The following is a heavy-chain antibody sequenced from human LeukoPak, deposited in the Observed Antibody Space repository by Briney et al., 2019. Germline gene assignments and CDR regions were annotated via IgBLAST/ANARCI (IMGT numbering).Heavy chain of an antibody. D-gene: IGHD3-22*01. V-gene: IGHV4-31*03. CDR2: IHYSGSP. J-gene: IGHJ5*02. Sequence: SQTLSLTCTVSGVSFSSGAYYWSWIRQLPGKGLEWIGYIHYSGSPYYNPSLKSRVSISGDTSKNQFSLTLSSVTVADTAVYYCARDSGYDSRGFYYGGFDPWGQGILVTVSS. CDR1: GVSFSSGAYY. CDR3: ARDSGYDSRGFYYGGFDP.